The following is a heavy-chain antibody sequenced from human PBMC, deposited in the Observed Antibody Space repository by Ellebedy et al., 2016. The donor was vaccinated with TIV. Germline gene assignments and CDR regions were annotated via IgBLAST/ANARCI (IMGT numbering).Heavy chain of an antibody. V-gene: IGHV3-11*01. Sequence: GESLKISXAASGFTFSDYYMSWIRQAPGKGLEWVSYISSSGSTIYYADSVKGRFTISRDNAKNSLYLQMNSLRAEDTAVHYCARDRGGSYSPVDYWGQGTLVTVSS. CDR2: ISSSGSTI. CDR1: GFTFSDYY. J-gene: IGHJ4*02. CDR3: ARDRGGSYSPVDY. D-gene: IGHD1-26*01.